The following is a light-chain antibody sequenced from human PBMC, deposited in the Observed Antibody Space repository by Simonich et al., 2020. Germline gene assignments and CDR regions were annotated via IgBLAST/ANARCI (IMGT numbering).Light chain of an antibody. CDR2: DVS. J-gene: IGLJ3*02. CDR3: SSYTSSSTWV. V-gene: IGLV2-14*03. Sequence: QSALTQPASVSGSPGQSITISCTGTSRDVGGYNYVSWYQQHPGKAPKLMIYDVSNRPSRVSNRFSGSKSGNTASLTISGLQAEDEADYYCSSYTSSSTWVFGGGTKLTVL. CDR1: SRDVGGYNY.